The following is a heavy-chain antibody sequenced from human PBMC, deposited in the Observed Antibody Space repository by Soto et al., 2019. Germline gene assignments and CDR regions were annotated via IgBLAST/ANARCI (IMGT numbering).Heavy chain of an antibody. CDR3: ARALPAMVTRDQNFDY. J-gene: IGHJ4*02. Sequence: ASVKVSCKASGYTFTGYYMHWVRQAPGQGLEWMGWINPNSGGTNYAQKFQGRVTMTRDTSISTAYMELSRLRSDDTAVYYCARALPAMVTRDQNFDYWGQGTLVTVSS. CDR2: INPNSGGT. V-gene: IGHV1-2*02. CDR1: GYTFTGYY. D-gene: IGHD5-18*01.